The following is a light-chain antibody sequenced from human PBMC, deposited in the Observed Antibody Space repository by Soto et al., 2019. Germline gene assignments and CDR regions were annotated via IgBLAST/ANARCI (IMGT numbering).Light chain of an antibody. CDR2: DAS. Sequence: EIVLTQSPATLSFSPGERATLAGTARQSGSSYLGWYQQKLGQAPRLSICDASQRATGIPARFSGGGSGSDVTLTNSSLEPEDFAVYYCQQRWSWPVTLGVGTKVEIK. J-gene: IGKJ4*01. CDR3: QQRWSWPVT. CDR1: QSGSSY. V-gene: IGKV3-11*01.